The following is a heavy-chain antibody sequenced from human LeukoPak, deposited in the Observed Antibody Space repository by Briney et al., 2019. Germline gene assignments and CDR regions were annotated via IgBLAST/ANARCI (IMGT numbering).Heavy chain of an antibody. V-gene: IGHV4-34*01. CDR1: GGSFSGYY. Sequence: SETLSLTCAVYGGSFSGYYWSWIRQPPGKGLEWIGEINHSGSTNYNPSLKSRVTISVDTSKNQFSLKLSSVTAADTAVYFCARLRYIEDWHFDLWGRGTLVTVSS. J-gene: IGHJ2*01. CDR3: ARLRYIEDWHFDL. D-gene: IGHD5-12*01. CDR2: INHSGST.